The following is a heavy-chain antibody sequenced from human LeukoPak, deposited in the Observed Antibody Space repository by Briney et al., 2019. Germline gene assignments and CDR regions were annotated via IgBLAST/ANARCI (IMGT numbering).Heavy chain of an antibody. D-gene: IGHD3-3*01. CDR2: NIPIFGTA. V-gene: IGHV1-69*13. J-gene: IGHJ5*02. CDR1: GGTFSSYA. CDR3: ARDLWSSASGSAYNWFDP. Sequence: SVKVSCKASGGTFSSYAISWVRQAPGQGLEWMGGNIPIFGTANYAQKFQGRVTITADESTSTAYMELSSLRSEDTAVYYCARDLWSSASGSAYNWFDPWGQGTLVTVSS.